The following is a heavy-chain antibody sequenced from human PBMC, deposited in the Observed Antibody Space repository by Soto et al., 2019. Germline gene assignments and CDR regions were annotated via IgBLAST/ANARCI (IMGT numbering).Heavy chain of an antibody. V-gene: IGHV3-30*18. J-gene: IGHJ4*02. D-gene: IGHD2-2*01. CDR3: AKGTGADY. CDR2: IAYDGRDQ. Sequence: QVNLVESGGGVVQPGRTLRLSCATSGFTFSSYGMYWVRQDRGKGLEWVARIAYDGRDQFYRDSVKGRFTISRDNSKNIRYVQRNSLRSEDTAVYYCAKGTGADYWGQGTVVTVSA. CDR1: GFTFSSYG.